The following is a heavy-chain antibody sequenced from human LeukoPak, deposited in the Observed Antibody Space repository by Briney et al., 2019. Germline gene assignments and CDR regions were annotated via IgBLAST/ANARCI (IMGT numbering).Heavy chain of an antibody. V-gene: IGHV4-34*01. Sequence: PSETLSLTCAVYGGSFSGYYWSWIRQPPGKGLEWIGEINHSGSTNYNPSLKSRVTISVDTSKNQFSLKLSSVTAADTAVYYCARGGGIYCSSTSCYTNWFDPWGQGTLVTVSS. D-gene: IGHD2-2*02. CDR1: GGSFSGYY. CDR3: ARGGGIYCSSTSCYTNWFDP. CDR2: INHSGST. J-gene: IGHJ5*02.